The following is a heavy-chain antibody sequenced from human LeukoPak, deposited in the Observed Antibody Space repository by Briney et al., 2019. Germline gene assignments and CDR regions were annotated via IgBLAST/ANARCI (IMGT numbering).Heavy chain of an antibody. CDR1: GGSISSSSYY. Sequence: SETLSLTCTVSGGSISSSSYYWGWIRQPPGKGLEWIGSIYYSGSTYYNPSLKSRVTISVDTSKNQFSLKLSSVTAADTAVYYCAGFHCSSTSCYMAPVYNWFDPRGQGTLVTVSS. D-gene: IGHD2-2*02. J-gene: IGHJ5*02. CDR2: IYYSGST. CDR3: AGFHCSSTSCYMAPVYNWFDP. V-gene: IGHV4-39*07.